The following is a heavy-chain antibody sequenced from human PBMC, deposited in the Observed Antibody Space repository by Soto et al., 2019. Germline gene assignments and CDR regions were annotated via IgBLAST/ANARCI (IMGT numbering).Heavy chain of an antibody. CDR3: ARDGSTVRRAGTLDY. CDR2: IIPILGIA. CDR1: GGTFSSYT. D-gene: IGHD6-19*01. V-gene: IGHV1-69*08. Sequence: VQLVQSGAEVKKPGSSVKVSCKASGGTFSSYTISWVRQAPGQGLEWMGRIIPILGIANYAQKFQGRVTITADKSTSTAYMELSSLRSEDTAVYYCARDGSTVRRAGTLDYWGQGTLVTVSS. J-gene: IGHJ4*02.